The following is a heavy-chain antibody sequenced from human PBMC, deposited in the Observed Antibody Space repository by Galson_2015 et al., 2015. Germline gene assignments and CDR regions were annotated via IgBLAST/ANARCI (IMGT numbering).Heavy chain of an antibody. J-gene: IGHJ3*02. V-gene: IGHV3-13*01. CDR3: ARTVNTLGAFEI. CDR2: IGTAGDT. Sequence: SLRLSGAASGFTFSSYDMHWVRHAPGNGLEWVSAIGTAGDTYYPGSVKGRFTISRENAKNSLYLQMNSLRAGDTAVYYCARTVNTLGAFEIWGQGTMVTVSS. D-gene: IGHD2-2*02. CDR1: GFTFSSYD.